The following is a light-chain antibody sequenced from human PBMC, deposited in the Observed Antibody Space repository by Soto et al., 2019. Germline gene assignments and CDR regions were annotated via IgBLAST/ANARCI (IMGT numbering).Light chain of an antibody. CDR2: MAS. V-gene: IGKV1-5*03. CDR3: QQYSTSPWT. J-gene: IGKJ1*01. CDR1: QSISMW. Sequence: DIQMTQSPSTLSASVGDRVTITCRASQSISMWLAWYQQKPGKAPELLIYMASNLKAGVPSRFSGSGSGTEFTLTISGLQPDDFATFYCQQYSTSPWTFGHGTKVDIK.